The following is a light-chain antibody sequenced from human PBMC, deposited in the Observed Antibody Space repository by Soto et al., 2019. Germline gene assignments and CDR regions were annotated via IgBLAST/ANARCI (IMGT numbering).Light chain of an antibody. CDR1: QTLRVNN. V-gene: IGKV3-20*01. CDR3: HQFGSSPFT. J-gene: IGKJ3*01. Sequence: EVVLTQSPATLSLSPGDSAALSCWASQTLRVNNFAWYHQKPGQPPRLLVYGPSGRATGIPDRFSGSGSRTVVNLTIRSVEPEDVGIYYCHQFGSSPFTLGPGTKV. CDR2: GPS.